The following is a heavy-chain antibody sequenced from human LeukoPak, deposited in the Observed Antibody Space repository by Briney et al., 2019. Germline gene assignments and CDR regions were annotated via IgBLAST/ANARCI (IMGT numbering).Heavy chain of an antibody. CDR1: GGSISSSSYY. Sequence: PSETLSLTCTVSGGSISSSSYYWSWIRQPPGKGLEWIGYIYYSGSTYYNPSLKSRVTISVDTSKNQFSLKLSSVTAADTAVYYCARGGDIVVELGVPGSWNPSKWGQGTLVTVSS. V-gene: IGHV4-30-4*01. CDR2: IYYSGST. J-gene: IGHJ4*02. CDR3: ARGGDIVVELGVPGSWNPSK. D-gene: IGHD2-2*01.